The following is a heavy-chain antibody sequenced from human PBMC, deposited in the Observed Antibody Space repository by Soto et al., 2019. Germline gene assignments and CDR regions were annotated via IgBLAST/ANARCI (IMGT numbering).Heavy chain of an antibody. CDR1: GFSFENYG. J-gene: IGHJ6*02. D-gene: IGHD5-12*01. CDR3: AKLRGDGYNLGQDYNGMDV. CDR2: IWYDGSLQ. V-gene: IGHV3-33*06. Sequence: QVQMVESGGGVVQPGRYLRLSCAASGFSFENYGMHWVRQAPGRGLEWVAIIWYDGSLQYYAAAVKGRFTISRDNSKKTLYLEVNSLRAEDTAVYYCAKLRGDGYNLGQDYNGMDVWGQGTTVIVS.